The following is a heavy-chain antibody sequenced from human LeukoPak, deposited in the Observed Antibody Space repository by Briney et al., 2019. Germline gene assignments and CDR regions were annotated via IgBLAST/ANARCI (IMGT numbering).Heavy chain of an antibody. D-gene: IGHD1/OR15-1a*01. V-gene: IGHV4-59*01. CDR3: ARGNKYPGVFDY. CDR2: IYNSGTA. Sequence: PSETLSLTCSVSFGSIRDYYWSWIRQPPGKGLEWIGYIYNSGTASYNPSLKGQVTISVDTSKNRFSLKLSSVTAADTAVYYCARGNKYPGVFDYWGQGTLVTVSS. J-gene: IGHJ4*02. CDR1: FGSIRDYY.